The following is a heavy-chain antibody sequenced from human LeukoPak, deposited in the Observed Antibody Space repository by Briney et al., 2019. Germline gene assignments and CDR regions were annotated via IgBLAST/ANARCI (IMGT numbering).Heavy chain of an antibody. D-gene: IGHD6-13*01. J-gene: IGHJ4*02. Sequence: PGRSLRLSCAASGFTFSSYAMHWVRQAPGKGLEWVAVISYDGSNKYYADSVKGRFTISRDNSKNTLYLQMNSLRAEDTAVYYCARDGRQQFYWGQGTLVTVSS. CDR3: ARDGRQQFY. CDR2: ISYDGSNK. V-gene: IGHV3-30-3*01. CDR1: GFTFSSYA.